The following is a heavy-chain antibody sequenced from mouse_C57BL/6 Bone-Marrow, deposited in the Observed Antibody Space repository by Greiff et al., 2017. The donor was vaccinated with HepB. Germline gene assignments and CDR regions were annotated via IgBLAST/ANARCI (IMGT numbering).Heavy chain of an antibody. D-gene: IGHD2-5*01. CDR1: GFNIKDDY. V-gene: IGHV14-4*01. CDR2: IDPENGDT. CDR3: TTAYYSNYVSGRWFAY. Sequence: VQLKESGAELVRPGASVKLSCTASGFNIKDDYMHWVKQRPEQGLEWIGWIDPENGDTEYASKFQGKATITADTSSNTAYLQLSSLTSEDTAVYYCTTAYYSNYVSGRWFAYWGQGTLVTVSA. J-gene: IGHJ3*01.